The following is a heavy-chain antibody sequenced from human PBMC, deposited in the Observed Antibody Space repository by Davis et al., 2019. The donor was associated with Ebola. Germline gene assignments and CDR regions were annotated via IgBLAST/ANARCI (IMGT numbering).Heavy chain of an antibody. J-gene: IGHJ4*02. CDR2: IDNTGNS. V-gene: IGHV4-59*01. CDR1: GGSFSGYY. Sequence: PSETLSLTCAVYGGSFSGYYWSWIRQSPGKGLEWIGYIDNTGNSNYNPSLKSRVTMSVDTSKNEFSLNLQSVTDADTAMYYCARDGGWSSFDYWGRGTLVTVSS. CDR3: ARDGGWSSFDY. D-gene: IGHD6-19*01.